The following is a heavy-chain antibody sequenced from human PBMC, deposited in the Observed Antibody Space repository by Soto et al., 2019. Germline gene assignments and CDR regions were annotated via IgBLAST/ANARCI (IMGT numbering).Heavy chain of an antibody. CDR3: AIRMYSTRWYYWDY. V-gene: IGHV3-23*01. J-gene: IGHJ4*02. Sequence: EMQLLESGGGLVQAGGSLRLSCAASGFTVSSYALNWVRQAPGKGLEWVSGISASTYYADSVKGRFTISRDTSKNTLYLQMNSLRAAYTAIYFCAIRMYSTRWYYWDYCGQGTLVTVSS. D-gene: IGHD6-13*01. CDR1: GFTVSSYA. CDR2: ISAST.